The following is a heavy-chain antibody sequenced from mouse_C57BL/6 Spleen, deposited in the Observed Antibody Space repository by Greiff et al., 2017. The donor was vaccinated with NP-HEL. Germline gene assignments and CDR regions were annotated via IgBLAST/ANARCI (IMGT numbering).Heavy chain of an antibody. CDR3: AKGGYYVYPYYFDY. Sequence: VQLQESGAELARPGASVKLSCKASGYTFTSYGISWVKQRTGQGLEWIGEIYPRSGNTYYNEKFKGKATLTADKSSSTAYMELRSLTSEDSAVYFCAKGGYYVYPYYFDYWGQGTTLTVSS. V-gene: IGHV1-81*01. CDR2: IYPRSGNT. D-gene: IGHD2-2*01. CDR1: GYTFTSYG. J-gene: IGHJ2*01.